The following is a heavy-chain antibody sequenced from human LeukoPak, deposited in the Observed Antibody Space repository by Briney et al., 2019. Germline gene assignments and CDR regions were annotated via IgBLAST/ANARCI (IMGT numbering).Heavy chain of an antibody. CDR1: GFTFSIYS. CDR3: ARISGGHYGSGSYTAGGV. Sequence: PGGSLRLSCAVSGFTFSIYSMNWVRQAPGKGLEWVAHISSGSSTIYYADSVKGRFTISRDNAKNSLYLQMNSLRDEDTAVYSCARISGGHYGSGSYTAGGVWGQGTTVTVSS. V-gene: IGHV3-48*02. CDR2: ISSGSSTI. J-gene: IGHJ6*02. D-gene: IGHD3-10*01.